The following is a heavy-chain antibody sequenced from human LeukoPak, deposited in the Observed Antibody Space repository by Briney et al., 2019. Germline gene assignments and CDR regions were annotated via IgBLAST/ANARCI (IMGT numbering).Heavy chain of an antibody. Sequence: PGGSLRLSCAASGFTFSNNAMHWVRQAPGKGLEWVSSISGGGGETFYVDSVKGRFIISRDNTKNTLYLQMNSLRAEDTAVYYCAVGGNPGALDYWGQGTLVTVSS. D-gene: IGHD4-23*01. J-gene: IGHJ4*02. V-gene: IGHV3-23*01. CDR3: AVGGNPGALDY. CDR1: GFTFSNNA. CDR2: ISGGGGET.